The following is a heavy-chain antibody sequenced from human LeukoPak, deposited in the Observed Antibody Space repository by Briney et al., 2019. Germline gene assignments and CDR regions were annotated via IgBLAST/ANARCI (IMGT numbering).Heavy chain of an antibody. CDR3: ARVRYGDYSIDY. CDR1: GFTFSSYA. D-gene: IGHD4-17*01. V-gene: IGHV3-64*01. J-gene: IGHJ4*02. Sequence: GGSLRLSCAASGFTFSSYAMHWVRQAPGKGLEYVSAISRDGDITNYANSVKGGFTISRDNSKNTLYLQMGSLRAEDMAVYYCARVRYGDYSIDYWGQGTLVTVSS. CDR2: ISRDGDIT.